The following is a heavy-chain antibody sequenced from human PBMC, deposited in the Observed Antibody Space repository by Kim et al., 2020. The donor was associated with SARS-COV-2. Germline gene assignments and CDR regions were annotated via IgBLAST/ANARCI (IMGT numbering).Heavy chain of an antibody. D-gene: IGHD3-10*01. CDR3: ARGLFYGSGSYPLRAFDI. V-gene: IGHV4-34*01. Sequence: KSRVTISVDTSKNQFSLKLSAVTAADTAVYYCARGLFYGSGSYPLRAFDILGQGTMVTVSS. J-gene: IGHJ3*02.